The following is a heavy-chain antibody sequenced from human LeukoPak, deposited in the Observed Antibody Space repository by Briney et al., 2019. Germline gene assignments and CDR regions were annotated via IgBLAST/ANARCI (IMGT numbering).Heavy chain of an antibody. Sequence: GASVKVSCKASGYTFTSYDINWVRQATGQGLEWMGWMNPNSGNTGYARKFQGRVTMTRNTSISTAYMELSSLRSEGTAVYYCARGGYILAGEDTTMDHWGQGTLVTVSS. CDR2: MNPNSGNT. D-gene: IGHD5-18*01. CDR3: ARGGYILAGEDTTMDH. CDR1: GYTFTSYD. V-gene: IGHV1-8*01. J-gene: IGHJ4*02.